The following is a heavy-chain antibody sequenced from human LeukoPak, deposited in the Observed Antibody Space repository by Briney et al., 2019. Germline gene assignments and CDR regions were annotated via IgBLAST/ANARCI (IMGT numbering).Heavy chain of an antibody. CDR3: ARAWSPPGSPGGYWSNYYYYYMDV. Sequence: SETLSLTSSVYAVSISSYYWSWIRQPAGKGLEWFGRIYTSGSTNYNPSLKSRVTMSVDTSKNDFSLKLSSVTAADTAVYYCARAWSPPGSPGGYWSNYYYYYMDVWGKGTTVTVSS. V-gene: IGHV4-4*07. D-gene: IGHD3-22*01. CDR1: AVSISSYY. J-gene: IGHJ6*03. CDR2: IYTSGST.